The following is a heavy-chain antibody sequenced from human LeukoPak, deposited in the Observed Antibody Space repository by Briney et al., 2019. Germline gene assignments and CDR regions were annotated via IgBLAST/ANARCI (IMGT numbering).Heavy chain of an antibody. V-gene: IGHV3-21*04. D-gene: IGHD3-22*01. J-gene: IGHJ4*02. CDR1: GFTFSSYA. Sequence: GGSLRLSCAASGFTFSSYAMNWVRQAPGKGLEWVSSISSSSSYIYYADSVKGRFTISRDNSKNTLYLQMNSLRAEDTAVYYCAKTPRVVVILYYFDYWGQGTLVTVSS. CDR3: AKTPRVVVILYYFDY. CDR2: ISSSSSYI.